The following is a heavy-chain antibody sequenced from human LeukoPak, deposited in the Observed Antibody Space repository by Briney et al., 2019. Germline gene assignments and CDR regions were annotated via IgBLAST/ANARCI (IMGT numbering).Heavy chain of an antibody. V-gene: IGHV3-11*04. CDR1: GFTFSDYY. CDR2: ITNSGTTI. D-gene: IGHD1-7*01. CDR3: AKEGTTASQNFDY. Sequence: GGSLRLSCAASGFTFSDYYMGWIRQAPGKGLECVSYITNSGTTIYYADSVKGRFTISRDNAKNSLNLQMNSLRAEDTAVYYCAKEGTTASQNFDYWGQGTLVTVSS. J-gene: IGHJ4*02.